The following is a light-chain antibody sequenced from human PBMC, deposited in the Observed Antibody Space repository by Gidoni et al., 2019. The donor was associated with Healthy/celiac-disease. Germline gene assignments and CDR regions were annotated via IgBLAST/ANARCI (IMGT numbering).Light chain of an antibody. CDR3: QQYNSYSVT. CDR2: KAS. CDR1: QGISSW. J-gene: IGKJ3*01. V-gene: IGKV1-5*03. Sequence: DLQMTQSPSTLSASVGDRVTITCRASQGISSWLAWYQQKPGKAPKLLIYKASSLESGVPSRFSGSGSGTEFTLTISSLQPDDFATYYCQQYNSYSVTFGPGTKVDIK.